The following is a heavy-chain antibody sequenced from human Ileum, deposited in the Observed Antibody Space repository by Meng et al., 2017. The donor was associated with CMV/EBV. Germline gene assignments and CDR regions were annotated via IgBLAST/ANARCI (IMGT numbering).Heavy chain of an antibody. J-gene: IGHJ4*02. V-gene: IGHV3-7*01. D-gene: IGHD1/OR15-1a*01. CDR2: IKQDGSEK. Sequence: GGSLRLSCEASGFTLSSYWMTWVRQAPGEGLEGVANIKQDGSEKYYVDSVKGRFAISRDNAKNSLYLQMNSLRAEDSAVYYCARDRNSFYFDYCGQGKLVNVAS. CDR3: ARDRNSFYFDY. CDR1: GFTLSSYW.